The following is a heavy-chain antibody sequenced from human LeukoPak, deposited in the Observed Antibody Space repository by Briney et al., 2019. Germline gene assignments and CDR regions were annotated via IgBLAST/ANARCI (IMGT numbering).Heavy chain of an antibody. CDR1: GYSFIDYY. D-gene: IGHD3-16*01. CDR3: ARAGTVMLLDY. J-gene: IGHJ4*02. CDR2: INPKNGDT. Sequence: ASVKVSCKASGYSFIDYYMHWVGPAPGQGLEWIGWINPKNGDTNYAQKFQGRVSLTRDASISTAYMELSRLRSDDTAVYYCARAGTVMLLDYWGQGTLVTVSS. V-gene: IGHV1-2*02.